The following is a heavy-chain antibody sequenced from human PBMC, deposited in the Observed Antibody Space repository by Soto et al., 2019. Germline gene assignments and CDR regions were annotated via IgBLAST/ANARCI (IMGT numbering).Heavy chain of an antibody. CDR3: ARDSYDISGYYDYYFDY. CDR2: ISYDGSNK. V-gene: IGHV3-30*03. J-gene: IGHJ4*02. D-gene: IGHD3-22*01. Sequence: QVQLVESGGGVVRPGRSLRLSCAASGFTFSSYGMHWVRQAPGKGLEWVAVISYDGSNKYYGDSVKGRFTISRDNSKNTLYLQMNSLRAEDTAVYYCARDSYDISGYYDYYFDYWGQGTLVTVSS. CDR1: GFTFSSYG.